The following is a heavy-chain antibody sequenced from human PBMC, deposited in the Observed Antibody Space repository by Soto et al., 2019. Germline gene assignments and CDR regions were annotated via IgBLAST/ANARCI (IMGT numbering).Heavy chain of an antibody. J-gene: IGHJ4*02. Sequence: QVQLVESGGGVVQPGRSLRLSCAASGFTFNNYGMHWVRQAPGKGLEWVALIWHDGSNKGYADSVKGRFTISRDNSKNTLNVQMNSLRVEDTAGYYCTRAAIKGELLDYWGQGTQVTVSS. D-gene: IGHD1-26*01. V-gene: IGHV3-33*01. CDR1: GFTFNNYG. CDR2: IWHDGSNK. CDR3: TRAAIKGELLDY.